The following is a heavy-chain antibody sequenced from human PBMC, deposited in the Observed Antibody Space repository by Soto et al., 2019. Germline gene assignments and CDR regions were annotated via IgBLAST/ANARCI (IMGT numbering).Heavy chain of an antibody. CDR1: GASFSGSY. D-gene: IGHD3-3*01. V-gene: IGHV4-59*13. J-gene: IGHJ4*01. CDR3: AVWSALTQYYFDS. Sequence: SETLSLTCAVSGASFSGSYWSWIRQPPGKGLEWIGYAYYSGTTVYNPSLKSRVSISVDTSKNHVSLRLKSVTAADTAVYYCAVWSALTQYYFDSWATENWSPSPQ. CDR2: AYYSGTT.